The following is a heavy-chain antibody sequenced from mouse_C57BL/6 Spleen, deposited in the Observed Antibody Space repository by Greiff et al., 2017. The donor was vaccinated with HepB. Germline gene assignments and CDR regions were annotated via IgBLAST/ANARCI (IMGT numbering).Heavy chain of an antibody. Sequence: VQLQQSGAELVMPGASVKLSCKASGYTFTSYWMHWVKQRPGQGLEWIGEIDPSDSYTNYNQKFKGKSTLTVDKSSSTAYMQLSSLTSEDSAVYYRARWIYYDYDVYYFDYWGQGTTLTVSS. CDR1: GYTFTSYW. CDR3: ARWIYYDYDVYYFDY. CDR2: IDPSDSYT. D-gene: IGHD2-4*01. J-gene: IGHJ2*01. V-gene: IGHV1-69*01.